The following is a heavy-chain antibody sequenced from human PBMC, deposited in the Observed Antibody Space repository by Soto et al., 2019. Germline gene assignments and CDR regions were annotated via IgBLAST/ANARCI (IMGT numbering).Heavy chain of an antibody. Sequence: EVQLVESGGGLVQPGGSLRLSCAASGFSVSNNYMAWVRQAPGKGVGWVSVIYSGGSTYYADSVKGRFSISRDSSKNTLYLQMNSLRAEDTAVYYCARGLGSSWCDCFQDWGQGTLVSVSS. CDR1: GFSVSNNY. D-gene: IGHD6-13*01. CDR3: ARGLGSSWCDCFQD. V-gene: IGHV3-66*01. J-gene: IGHJ1*01. CDR2: IYSGGST.